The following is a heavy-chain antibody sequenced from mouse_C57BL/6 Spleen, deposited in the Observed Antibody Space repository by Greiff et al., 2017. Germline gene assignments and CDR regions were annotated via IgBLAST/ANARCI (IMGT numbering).Heavy chain of an antibody. CDR1: GYAFSSSW. J-gene: IGHJ1*03. V-gene: IGHV1-82*01. CDR2: IYPGDGAT. CDR3: ARKGYFDV. Sequence: QVQLKQSGPELVKPGASVKISCKASGYAFSSSWMNWVKQRPGKGLEWIGRIYPGDGATNNNGKFKGKATLTADKSSRTAYMRLSRLTSEDAAVYFCARKGYFDVWGTGTTVTVSS.